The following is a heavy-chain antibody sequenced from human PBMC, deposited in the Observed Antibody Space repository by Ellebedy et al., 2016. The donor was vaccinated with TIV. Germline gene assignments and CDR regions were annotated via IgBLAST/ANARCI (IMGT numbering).Heavy chain of an antibody. Sequence: GSLRLXXTVSGGSLSGYYWSWIRHPAGKGLEWIGRIYTSGRTNYNPSVKSRVTMSVDTSKNQFSLRLSSVTAADTAVYYCARAGVYYDFWSSLGDACDIWGQGTMVTVSS. CDR3: ARAGVYYDFWSSLGDACDI. D-gene: IGHD3-3*01. CDR2: IYTSGRT. J-gene: IGHJ3*02. V-gene: IGHV4-4*07. CDR1: GGSLSGYY.